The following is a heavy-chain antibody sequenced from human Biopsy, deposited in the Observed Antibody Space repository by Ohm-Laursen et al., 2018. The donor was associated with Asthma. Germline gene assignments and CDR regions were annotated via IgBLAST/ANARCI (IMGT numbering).Heavy chain of an antibody. V-gene: IGHV3-21*01. J-gene: IGHJ4*02. CDR3: ARERIAARQRRYYFDY. CDR2: ISSSSSYI. D-gene: IGHD6-6*01. Sequence: SLRLSCTASGFTFSSYSMNWVRQAPGKGLEWVSSISSSSSYIYYADSVKGRFTISRDNAKNSLYLQMNSLRAEDTAVYYCARERIAARQRRYYFDYWGQGTLVTVSS. CDR1: GFTFSSYS.